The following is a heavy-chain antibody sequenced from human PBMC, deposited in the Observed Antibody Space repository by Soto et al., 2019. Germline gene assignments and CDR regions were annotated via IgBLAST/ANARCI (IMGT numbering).Heavy chain of an antibody. V-gene: IGHV1-18*01. CDR1: GYTFTSYG. CDR2: ISAYNGNT. J-gene: IGHJ4*02. Sequence: QVQLLQSGAEVKKPGASVKVSCKASGYTFTSYGISWVRQAPGQGLEWMGWISAYNGNTTYAQNMQGRVTMTTDPATSTAYMELRGLRSDDTAVYYCARDKGGGFCTNGGCCDSWGQGTLVTVSS. D-gene: IGHD2-8*01. CDR3: ARDKGGGFCTNGGCCDS.